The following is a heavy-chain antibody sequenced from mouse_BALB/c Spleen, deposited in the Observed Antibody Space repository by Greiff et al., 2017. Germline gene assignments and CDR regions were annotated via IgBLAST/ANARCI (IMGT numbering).Heavy chain of an antibody. D-gene: IGHD2-14*01. V-gene: IGHV1-47*01. Sequence: QVQLQQSGAELVKPGASVKMSCKAFGYTFTTYPIEWMKQNHGKSLEWIGNFHPYNDDTKYNEKFKGKAKLTVEKSSSTVYLELSRLTSDDSAVYYCARGRYDDYAMDYWGQGTSVTVSS. CDR3: ARGRYDDYAMDY. J-gene: IGHJ4*01. CDR2: FHPYNDDT. CDR1: GYTFTTYP.